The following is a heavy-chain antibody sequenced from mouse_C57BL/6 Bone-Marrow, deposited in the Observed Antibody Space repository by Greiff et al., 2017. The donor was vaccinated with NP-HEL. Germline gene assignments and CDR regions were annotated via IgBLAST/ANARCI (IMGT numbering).Heavy chain of an antibody. D-gene: IGHD2-4*01. Sequence: EVKLVESGEGLVKPGGSLKLSCAASGFTFSSYAMSWVRQTPEKRLEWVAYISSGGDYIYYADTVKGRFTISRDNARNTLYLQMSSLKSEDTAMYYCTRVLYDYDGGAWFAYWGQGTLVTVSA. CDR2: ISSGGDYI. J-gene: IGHJ3*01. CDR1: GFTFSSYA. CDR3: TRVLYDYDGGAWFAY. V-gene: IGHV5-9-1*02.